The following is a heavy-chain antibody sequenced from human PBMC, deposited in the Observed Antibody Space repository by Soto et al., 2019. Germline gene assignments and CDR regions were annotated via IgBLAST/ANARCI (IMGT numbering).Heavy chain of an antibody. V-gene: IGHV3-30-3*01. CDR1: GFSFSGFA. D-gene: IGHD1-1*01. J-gene: IGHJ4*02. Sequence: GSLRLSCVASGFSFSGFAMQWVRQAPGKGLEWVAVTSYDGSSEKYADSVKGRFTISRDNSKNTMYLQMNSLRAEDTAVYYCVRDPSSVTTRRLDYWGQGTLVTVSS. CDR3: VRDPSSVTTRRLDY. CDR2: TSYDGSSE.